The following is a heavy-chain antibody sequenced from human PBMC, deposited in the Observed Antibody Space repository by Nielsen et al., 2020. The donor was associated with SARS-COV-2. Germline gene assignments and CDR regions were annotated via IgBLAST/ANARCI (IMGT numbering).Heavy chain of an antibody. CDR1: GGSLSSRNYY. CDR3: ARGDIAVVPAAMFRGGDAFDI. CDR2: IYYSGSV. J-gene: IGHJ3*02. D-gene: IGHD2-2*01. Sequence: SETLSLTCTVSGGSLSSRNYYWGWIRQPPGKGLEWIGTIYYSGSVSYNPSLRSRVTISVDTSKKHFSLKLTSVTAADTAVYFCARGDIAVVPAAMFRGGDAFDIWGQGTMVRVSS. V-gene: IGHV4-39*02.